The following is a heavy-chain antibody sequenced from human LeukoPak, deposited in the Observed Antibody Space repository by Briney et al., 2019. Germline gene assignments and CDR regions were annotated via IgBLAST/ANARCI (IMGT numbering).Heavy chain of an antibody. CDR1: GFTFSSSW. V-gene: IGHV3-74*01. CDR2: INGDGSST. D-gene: IGHD3-10*01. Sequence: GGSLRLSCAASGFTFSSSWMHWVRQAPGKGLVWVSRINGDGSSTTYAGSVKGRFAISRDNAKNTLFLQMNTLRAEDTAFYYCARGGGSGSSDYWGQGTLVTVSS. J-gene: IGHJ4*02. CDR3: ARGGGSGSSDY.